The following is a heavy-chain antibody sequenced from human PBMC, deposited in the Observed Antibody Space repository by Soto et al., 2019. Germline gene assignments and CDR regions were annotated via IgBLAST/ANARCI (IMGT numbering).Heavy chain of an antibody. D-gene: IGHD3-10*01. V-gene: IGHV5-51*01. CDR3: ARHEFRGVADPSRTESDCYGGIDV. Sequence: GESLKISCKGSGYSFTHYWIGWVRQMPGKGLEWMGIIYPGDSDTRYSPPFQGQVTISAGKSISNAYLPWSSLKASDTAMSYWARHEFRGVADPSRTESDCYGGIDVWGQGTMVTVSS. J-gene: IGHJ6*02. CDR2: IYPGDSDT. CDR1: GYSFTHYW.